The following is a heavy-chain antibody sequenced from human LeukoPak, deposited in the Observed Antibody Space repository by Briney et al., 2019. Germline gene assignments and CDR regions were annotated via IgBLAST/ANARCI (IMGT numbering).Heavy chain of an antibody. J-gene: IGHJ4*02. CDR1: GFTFSSYA. D-gene: IGHD3-3*01. Sequence: PGGSLRLSCAASGFTFSSYAMHWVRQAPGKGLEWVAVISYDGSNKYYADSVKGRFTISRDNSKNTLYLQMNSLRAEDTAVYYCARGEWSPAPFDYWGQGTLVTVSS. V-gene: IGHV3-30*14. CDR2: ISYDGSNK. CDR3: ARGEWSPAPFDY.